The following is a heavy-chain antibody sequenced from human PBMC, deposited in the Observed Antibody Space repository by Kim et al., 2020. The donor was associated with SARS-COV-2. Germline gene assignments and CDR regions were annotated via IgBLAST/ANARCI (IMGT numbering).Heavy chain of an antibody. CDR3: AKARCGIECYYANDC. J-gene: IGHJ4*02. V-gene: IGHV3-23*01. Sequence: AYSVKGNVTISRDNSNIRLYLQMNSLRAEDTAVYYCAKARCGIECYYANDCWGQGTLVTVSS. D-gene: IGHD2-21*01.